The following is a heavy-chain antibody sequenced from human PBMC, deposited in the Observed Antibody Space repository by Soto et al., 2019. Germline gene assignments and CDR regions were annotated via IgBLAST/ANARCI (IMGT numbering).Heavy chain of an antibody. V-gene: IGHV4-61*01. CDR2: IYHTGKT. CDR1: GSTSINLSFY. CDR3: ARAPYYDILTGMRWSYYFDS. D-gene: IGHD3-9*01. J-gene: IGHJ4*02. Sequence: SLPMCVTYSVSGSTSINLSFYCNCNKKAPGKGLEWIGYIYHTGKTNYSPSLRSRTTISSDTSRNQFSLKVNSVTAADTAVYYCARAPYYDILTGMRWSYYFDSWGQGIQVTVSS.